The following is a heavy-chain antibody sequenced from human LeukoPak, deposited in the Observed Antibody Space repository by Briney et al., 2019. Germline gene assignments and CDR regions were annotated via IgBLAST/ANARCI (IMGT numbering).Heavy chain of an antibody. CDR3: ARHTVQTLSPFDL. CDR2: IHYSGTT. Sequence: SETLSLTCTVTNVAIKNYYWSWTRQSPGERLEWIAYIHYSGTTIYNPSLNSRVTVSLDTSKNQFFLRLDSMTAADTAIYYCARHTVQTLSPFDLWGQGTLVTVSS. V-gene: IGHV4-59*08. CDR1: NVAIKNYY. D-gene: IGHD1-1*01. J-gene: IGHJ5*02.